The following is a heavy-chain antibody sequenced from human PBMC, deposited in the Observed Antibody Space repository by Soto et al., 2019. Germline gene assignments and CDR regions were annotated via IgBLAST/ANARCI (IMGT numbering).Heavy chain of an antibody. D-gene: IGHD2-2*01. V-gene: IGHV1-2*02. CDR1: GYTFTGYY. CDR2: INPNSGGT. Sequence: GASVKVSCKASGYTFTGYYMHWVRQAPGQGLEWMGWINPNSGGTNYAQKFQGRVTMTRDTSISTAYMELSRLRSDDTAVYYCASDARGRQLPLYYYYYGMDVWGQGTTVTVSS. CDR3: ASDARGRQLPLYYYYYGMDV. J-gene: IGHJ6*02.